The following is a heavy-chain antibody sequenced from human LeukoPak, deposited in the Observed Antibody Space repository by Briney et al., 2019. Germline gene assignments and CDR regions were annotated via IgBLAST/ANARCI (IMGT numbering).Heavy chain of an antibody. J-gene: IGHJ3*02. V-gene: IGHV4-30-4*07. D-gene: IGHD3-10*01. CDR3: ARRGLWFGRRDAFDI. Sequence: PSQTLSLTCAVSGGSISRSGYSWSWLRQPPGKGLDWIAYIYYTGSTYYNPSLKSRVTISLDTSKNQFSLKLTSVTAADTAVYYCARRGLWFGRRDAFDIWGQGTMVTVSS. CDR2: IYYTGST. CDR1: GGSISRSGYS.